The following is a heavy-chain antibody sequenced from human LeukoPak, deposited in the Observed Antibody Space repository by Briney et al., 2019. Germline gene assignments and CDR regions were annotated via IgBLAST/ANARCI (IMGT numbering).Heavy chain of an antibody. V-gene: IGHV3-23*01. CDR3: VNGYTYGQY. D-gene: IGHD5-18*01. Sequence: TGGSLRLSCAASGFSFSSYAMNWVRQAPGKGLEWVSTISGSGDNTYYTDSVKGRFTISRDNAKNTLYLQMNSLRVEDTAVYFCVNGYTYGQYWGQGTLVTVSS. J-gene: IGHJ4*02. CDR2: ISGSGDNT. CDR1: GFSFSSYA.